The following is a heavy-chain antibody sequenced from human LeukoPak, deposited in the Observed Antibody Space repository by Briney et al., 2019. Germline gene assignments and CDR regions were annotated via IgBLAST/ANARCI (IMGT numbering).Heavy chain of an antibody. CDR1: GYTFTSDY. D-gene: IGHD6-19*01. CDR2: INPSGGST. J-gene: IGHJ4*02. Sequence: ASVKVSCKASGYTFTSDYMHWVRQAPGQWLELMGIINPSGGSTSYAQKFQGRVTMTRDTSTSTVYMELSSLRSEDTAVYYCARGDSSGPFDYWGQGTLVTVSS. CDR3: ARGDSSGPFDY. V-gene: IGHV1-46*01.